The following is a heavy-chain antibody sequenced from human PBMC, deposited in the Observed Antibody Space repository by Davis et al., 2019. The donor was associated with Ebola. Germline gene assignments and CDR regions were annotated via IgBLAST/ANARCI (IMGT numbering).Heavy chain of an antibody. D-gene: IGHD3-3*01. J-gene: IGHJ6*04. V-gene: IGHV3-7*01. CDR1: RFTFSSYW. CDR2: IKQDGSEK. CDR3: AKSGLSFGVVKYHYGMDV. Sequence: GGSLRLSCVASRFTFSSYWMSWVRQAPGKGLEWVANIKQDGSEKYYVDSVKGRFTVSRDNAKNSLYLQMNSLRAEDTAVYFCAKSGLSFGVVKYHYGMDVWGKGTTVTVSS.